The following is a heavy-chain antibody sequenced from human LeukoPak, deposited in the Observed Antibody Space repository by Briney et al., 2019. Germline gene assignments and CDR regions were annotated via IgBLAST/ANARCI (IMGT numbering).Heavy chain of an antibody. CDR1: AFTFSSYE. CDR2: ISSSGNTT. Sequence: GGSLRLSCAASAFTFSSYEMNWVRQAPGKGLEWVSYISSSGNTTYYADSVKGRFTISRDDAKNSLYLQMNSLRAEDTAVYYCARERGLGAFDIWGQGTMVTVSS. CDR3: ARERGLGAFDI. J-gene: IGHJ3*02. V-gene: IGHV3-48*03. D-gene: IGHD3/OR15-3a*01.